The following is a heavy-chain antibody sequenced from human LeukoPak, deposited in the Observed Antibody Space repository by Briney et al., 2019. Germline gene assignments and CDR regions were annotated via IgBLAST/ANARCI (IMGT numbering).Heavy chain of an antibody. CDR3: ARVSGSYYFDY. V-gene: IGHV3-48*02. Sequence: PGGSLRLSCAASGFTFSSYSMTWVRQAPGKGLEWVSYISGSSSPIYYADSVKGRVTISRDNAKDSLYLQMTSLRDEDTAVYYCARVSGSYYFDYWGQGTQVTVSP. J-gene: IGHJ4*02. D-gene: IGHD3-10*01. CDR2: ISGSSSPI. CDR1: GFTFSSYS.